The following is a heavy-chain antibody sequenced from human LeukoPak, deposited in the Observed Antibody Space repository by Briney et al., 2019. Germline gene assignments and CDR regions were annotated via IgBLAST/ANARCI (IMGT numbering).Heavy chain of an antibody. D-gene: IGHD3-3*01. V-gene: IGHV1-24*01. J-gene: IGHJ6*02. CDR2: FDPEDGET. Sequence: ASVKVSCKVSGYTLTELSMHWVRQAPGKGLEWMGGFDPEDGETIYAQKLQGRVTMTEDTSTDTAYLELSSLRSEDTAVYYCATGPRHDFWSGYLYYYYGMDVWGQGTTVTVSS. CDR1: GYTLTELS. CDR3: ATGPRHDFWSGYLYYYYGMDV.